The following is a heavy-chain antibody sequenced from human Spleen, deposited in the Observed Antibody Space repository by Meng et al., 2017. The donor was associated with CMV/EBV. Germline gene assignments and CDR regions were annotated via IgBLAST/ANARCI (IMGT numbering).Heavy chain of an antibody. V-gene: IGHV3-66*02. J-gene: IGHJ4*02. CDR3: ARGPYSSVWYSYFDY. CDR2: IYSGGST. D-gene: IGHD6-19*01. Sequence: GESLKISCAASGFSVNSNYMSWVRQAPGKGLEWVSVIYSGGSTYYADSVKGRFTISRDNSKNTLYLQMNSLRAEDMAVYYCARGPYSSVWYSYFDYWGQGTLVTVSS. CDR1: GFSVNSNY.